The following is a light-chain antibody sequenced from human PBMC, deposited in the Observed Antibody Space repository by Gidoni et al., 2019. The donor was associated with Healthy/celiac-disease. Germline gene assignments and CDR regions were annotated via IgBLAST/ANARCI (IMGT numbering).Light chain of an antibody. CDR1: PDISNY. Sequence: DIQMTQSPSSLSASVGDRVTITCQASPDISNYLNWYQQKPGKAPKLLIYDASNLETGGPSRFSGSGSGTDFTFTISSLQPEDIATYYWQQYDNLTLTFGGXTKVEIK. CDR2: DAS. V-gene: IGKV1-33*01. J-gene: IGKJ4*01. CDR3: QQYDNLTLT.